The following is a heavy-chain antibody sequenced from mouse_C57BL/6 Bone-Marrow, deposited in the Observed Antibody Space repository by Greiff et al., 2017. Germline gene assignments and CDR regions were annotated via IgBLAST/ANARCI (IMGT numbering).Heavy chain of an antibody. CDR3: ARRGNYAYWYFDV. CDR2: ISSGGSYT. Sequence: DVHLVESGGDLVKPGGSLKLSCAASGFTFSSYGMSWVRQTPDKRLEWVATISSGGSYTYYPDSVKGRFTISRDNAKNTLYLQMSSLTSEDTAMYYCARRGNYAYWYFDVWGTGTTVTVSS. J-gene: IGHJ1*03. D-gene: IGHD2-1*01. V-gene: IGHV5-6*01. CDR1: GFTFSSYG.